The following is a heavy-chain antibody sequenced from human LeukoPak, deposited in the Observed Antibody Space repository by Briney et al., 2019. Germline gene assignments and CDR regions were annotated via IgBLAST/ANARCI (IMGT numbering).Heavy chain of an antibody. CDR3: ATAGDPSQYNWFDP. V-gene: IGHV1-24*01. D-gene: IGHD5-24*01. CDR2: FDPEAGET. J-gene: IGHJ5*02. CDR1: GYTLTELS. Sequence: ASVKVSCKVSGYTLTELSMHWVRQAPGKGLEWMGGFDPEAGETIYAQKFQGRVTMTEDTSTDTAYMELSSLRSEDTAVYYCATAGDPSQYNWFDPWGQGTLVTVSS.